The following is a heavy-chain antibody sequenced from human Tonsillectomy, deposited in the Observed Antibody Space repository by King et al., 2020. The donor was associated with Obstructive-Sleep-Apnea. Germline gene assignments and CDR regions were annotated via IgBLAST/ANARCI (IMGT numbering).Heavy chain of an antibody. CDR3: AKEGGGSGVYWVDS. V-gene: IGHV3-23*04. D-gene: IGHD3-10*01. CDR1: GFTFSSYG. J-gene: IGHJ4*02. Sequence: VQLVESGGGMVQPGGSLRLSCAASGFTFSSYGISWVRQAPGKGLEWGSAINTWGTTFYAGSVRGRFSISRDNSKYTVNLQVNSLRAEDTALYYCAKEGGGSGVYWVDSWGQGTLVTVSS. CDR2: INTWGTT.